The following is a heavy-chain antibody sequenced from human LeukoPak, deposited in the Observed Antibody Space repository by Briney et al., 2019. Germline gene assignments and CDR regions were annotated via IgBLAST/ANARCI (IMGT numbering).Heavy chain of an antibody. Sequence: PGGSLRLSCAASGFPFSSYWMSWVRQAPGKGLEWVANIKQDGSDKYYVDSVKGRFTIPRDNAKNSLYLQLNSLRADDTAVYYCARLTGTTGFDYWGQGTLDTVSS. CDR2: IKQDGSDK. J-gene: IGHJ4*02. D-gene: IGHD1-1*01. V-gene: IGHV3-7*01. CDR3: ARLTGTTGFDY. CDR1: GFPFSSYW.